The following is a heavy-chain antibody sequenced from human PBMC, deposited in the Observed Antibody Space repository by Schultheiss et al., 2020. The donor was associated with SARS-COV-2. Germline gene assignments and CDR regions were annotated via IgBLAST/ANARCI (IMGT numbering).Heavy chain of an antibody. V-gene: IGHV3-9*01. J-gene: IGHJ4*02. Sequence: GGSLRLSCAASGFTFDDYAMHWVRQAPGKGLEWVSGIGWNSGSIGYADSVKGRFTISRDNAKNSLYLQMNSLRAEDTALYYCAKAYCSGGSCYGGLDYWGQGTLVTVSS. D-gene: IGHD2-15*01. CDR2: IGWNSGSI. CDR1: GFTFDDYA. CDR3: AKAYCSGGSCYGGLDY.